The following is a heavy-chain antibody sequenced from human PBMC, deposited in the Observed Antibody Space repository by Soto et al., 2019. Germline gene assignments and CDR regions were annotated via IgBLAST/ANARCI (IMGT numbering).Heavy chain of an antibody. D-gene: IGHD6-19*01. J-gene: IGHJ4*02. CDR1: GYTFTGYY. Sequence: ASLKVSCKASGYTFTGYYMHWVRQAPGQGLEWMGWINPNSGGTNYAQKFQGRVTMTRDTSISTAYMELSRLRSDDTAVYYCARALRAGWYQDYWGQGTLVTVSS. CDR2: INPNSGGT. V-gene: IGHV1-2*02. CDR3: ARALRAGWYQDY.